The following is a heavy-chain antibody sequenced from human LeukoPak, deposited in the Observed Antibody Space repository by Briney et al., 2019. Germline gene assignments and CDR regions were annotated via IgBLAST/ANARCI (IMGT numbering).Heavy chain of an antibody. D-gene: IGHD5-24*01. CDR1: GFTFSSYA. CDR3: ARDPEGWLQFGYYFDY. V-gene: IGHV3-7*01. Sequence: GGSLRLSCAASGFTFSSYAMSWVRQAPGKGLEWVANIKQDGSEKYYVDSVKGRFTISRDNAKNSLYLQMNSLRAEDTAVYYCARDPEGWLQFGYYFDYWGQGTLVTVSS. CDR2: IKQDGSEK. J-gene: IGHJ4*02.